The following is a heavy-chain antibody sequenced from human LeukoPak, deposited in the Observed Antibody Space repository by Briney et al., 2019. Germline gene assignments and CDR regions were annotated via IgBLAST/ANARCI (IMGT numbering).Heavy chain of an antibody. V-gene: IGHV4-34*01. J-gene: IGHJ4*02. CDR3: ARQGSGTSYYYYTFPY. CDR2: INHSGNT. Sequence: SETLSLTCAVYGGPLSGYYWSWIRRPPGKGLEWIGEINHSGNTNYNPSLKSRVTMSVDTSKNHFYLKLSSVTAADTAVYYCARQGSGTSYYYYTFPYWGQGTLVTVST. D-gene: IGHD1-26*01. CDR1: GGPLSGYY.